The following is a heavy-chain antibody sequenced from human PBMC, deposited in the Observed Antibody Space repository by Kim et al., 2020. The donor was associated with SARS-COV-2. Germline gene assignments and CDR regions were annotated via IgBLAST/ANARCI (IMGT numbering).Heavy chain of an antibody. V-gene: IGHV3-30*18. CDR1: GFTFSSYG. Sequence: GGSLRLSCAASGFTFSSYGMHWVRQAPGKGLEWVAVISYDGSNKYYADSVKGRFTISRDNSKNTLYLQMNSLRAEDTAVYYCAKELPPGCSSGWSYYYYGRDLWGRGTRVSVPS. J-gene: IGHJ6*02. CDR3: AKELPPGCSSGWSYYYYGRDL. CDR2: ISYDGSNK. D-gene: IGHD6-19*01.